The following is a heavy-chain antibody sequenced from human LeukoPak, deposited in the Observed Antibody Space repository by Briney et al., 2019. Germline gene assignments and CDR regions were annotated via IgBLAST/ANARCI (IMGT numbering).Heavy chain of an antibody. CDR1: GGSFSGYY. CDR2: IYYSGST. D-gene: IGHD1-26*01. V-gene: IGHV4-59*01. CDR3: ARAPLGATTGAFDY. J-gene: IGHJ4*02. Sequence: SETLSLTCAVYGGSFSGYYWSWIRQPPGKGLEWIGYIYYSGSTNYNPSLKSRVTISVDTSKNQFSLKLSSVTAADTAVYYCARAPLGATTGAFDYWGQGTLVTVSS.